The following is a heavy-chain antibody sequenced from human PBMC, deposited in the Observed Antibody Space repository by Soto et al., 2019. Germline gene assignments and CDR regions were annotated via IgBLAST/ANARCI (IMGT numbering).Heavy chain of an antibody. V-gene: IGHV6-1*01. D-gene: IGHD6-19*01. CDR2: TYYRSKWYN. J-gene: IGHJ4*02. CDR1: GDSVSSNSAA. Sequence: SQTLSLTCVISGDSVSSNSAAWNWIRQSPSRGLEWLGRTYYRSKWYNDYAVSVKSRITINPDTSKNQFSLQLNSVTPEDTAVYYCARAWGFSSGWYGSFSYWGQGTLVTVSS. CDR3: ARAWGFSSGWYGSFSY.